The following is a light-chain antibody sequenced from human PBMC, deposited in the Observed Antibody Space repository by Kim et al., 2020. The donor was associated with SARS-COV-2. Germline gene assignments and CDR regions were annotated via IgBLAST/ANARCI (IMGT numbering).Light chain of an antibody. J-gene: IGKJ3*01. Sequence: SASVGDRVTITCRASQSIRSYLSWYQQKPGKAPNLLILAASSLQSGVPARFSRRGSGTDFTLTISTLQPEDIATYYCQQSYSTPTFGPGTKVDIK. CDR1: QSIRSY. CDR2: AAS. V-gene: IGKV1-39*01. CDR3: QQSYSTPT.